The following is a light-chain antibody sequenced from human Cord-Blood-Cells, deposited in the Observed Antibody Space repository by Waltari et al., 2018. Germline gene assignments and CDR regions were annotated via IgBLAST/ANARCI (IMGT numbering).Light chain of an antibody. CDR1: QSISSY. J-gene: IGKJ1*01. CDR2: AAS. Sequence: IQMTQSPSSLSASVADRVTLTCPASQSISSYLNWYQQKPGKDPKLLIYAASSLQSGVTSWFSGSGSGPDLTLTISSLQPEDFATYYCQQSCSSPQTFGQGIKLEIK. V-gene: IGKV1-39*01. CDR3: QQSCSSPQT.